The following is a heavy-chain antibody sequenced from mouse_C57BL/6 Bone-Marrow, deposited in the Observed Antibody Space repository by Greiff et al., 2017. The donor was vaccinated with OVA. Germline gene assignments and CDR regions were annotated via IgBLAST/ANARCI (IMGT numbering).Heavy chain of an antibody. Sequence: QVHVKQSGAELARPGASVKLSCKASGYTFTSYGISWVKQRTGQGLEWIGEIYPRSGNTYYNEKFKGKATLTADKSSSTAYMELRSLTSEDSAVYFCARGRDYGSYAMDYWGQGTSVTVSS. CDR1: GYTFTSYG. D-gene: IGHD1-1*01. CDR2: IYPRSGNT. J-gene: IGHJ4*01. V-gene: IGHV1-81*01. CDR3: ARGRDYGSYAMDY.